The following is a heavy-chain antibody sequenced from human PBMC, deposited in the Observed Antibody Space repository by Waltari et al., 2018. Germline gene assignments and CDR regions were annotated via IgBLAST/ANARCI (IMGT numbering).Heavy chain of an antibody. CDR1: GFTFSSYS. CDR3: ARQDHDSSGYRGGLGY. J-gene: IGHJ4*02. CDR2: ISSSRSYI. V-gene: IGHV3-21*01. Sequence: EVQLVESGGGLVKPGGSLRLSCAASGFTFSSYSMNWVRQAPGKGLEWFSSISSSRSYIYYTDSVKGRFTISRDNAKNSLYLQMNSLRAEDTAVYYCARQDHDSSGYRGGLGYWGQGTLVTVSS. D-gene: IGHD3-22*01.